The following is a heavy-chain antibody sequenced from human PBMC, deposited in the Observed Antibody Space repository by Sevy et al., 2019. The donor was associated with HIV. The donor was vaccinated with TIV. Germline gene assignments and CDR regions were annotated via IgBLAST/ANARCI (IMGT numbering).Heavy chain of an antibody. J-gene: IGHJ6*03. V-gene: IGHV1-69*06. CDR3: AMGGASTVTTLYYYMDV. Sequence: ASVKVSCKASGGTFSSYAISWVRQAPGQGLEWMEGIIPIFGTANYPQKFQGRVTITADKSTSTAYMELSSLRSEDTAVYYCAMGGASTVTTLYYYMDVWGKGTTVTVSS. D-gene: IGHD4-17*01. CDR2: IIPIFGTA. CDR1: GGTFSSYA.